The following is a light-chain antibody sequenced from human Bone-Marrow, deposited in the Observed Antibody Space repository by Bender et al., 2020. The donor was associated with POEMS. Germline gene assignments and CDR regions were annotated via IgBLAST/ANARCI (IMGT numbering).Light chain of an antibody. J-gene: IGLJ2*01. CDR1: YSDIGYYDS. CDR2: EVT. V-gene: IGLV2-14*01. CDR3: SSFTDISSVI. Sequence: QSALTQPASVSGSPGQSITISCTGSYSDIGYYDSVSWYQHHPDKAPKLIIYEVTSRPSGVSNRFSGSKSGNPASLTISGLQAEDEADYYCSSFTDISSVIFGGGPKLTVL.